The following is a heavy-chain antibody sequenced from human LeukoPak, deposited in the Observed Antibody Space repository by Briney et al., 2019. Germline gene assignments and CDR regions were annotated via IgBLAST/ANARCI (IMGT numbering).Heavy chain of an antibody. CDR1: GYTFTGYY. J-gene: IGHJ4*02. Sequence: GASVKVSCKASGYTFTGYYMHWVRQAPGQGLEWMGWINPNSGGTNYAQKFQGWVTMTRDTSISTAYMELSRLRSDDTAVFYCAGGIASTGRYYFDYWGQGTLVTVSS. CDR2: INPNSGGT. CDR3: AGGIASTGRYYFDY. V-gene: IGHV1-2*04. D-gene: IGHD6-13*01.